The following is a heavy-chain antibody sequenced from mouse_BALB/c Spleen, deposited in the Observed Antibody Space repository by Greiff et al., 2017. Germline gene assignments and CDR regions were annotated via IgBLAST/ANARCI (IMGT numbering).Heavy chain of an antibody. CDR1: GYTFSSYW. Sequence: VQLQESGAELMKPGASVKISCKATGYTFSSYWIEWVKQRPGHGLEWIGEILPGSGSTNYNEKFKGKATFTADTSSNTAYMQLSSLTSEDSAVYYCARGGNKGYGNYGFAYWGQGTLVTVSA. CDR3: ARGGNKGYGNYGFAY. CDR2: ILPGSGST. V-gene: IGHV1-9*01. D-gene: IGHD2-1*01. J-gene: IGHJ3*01.